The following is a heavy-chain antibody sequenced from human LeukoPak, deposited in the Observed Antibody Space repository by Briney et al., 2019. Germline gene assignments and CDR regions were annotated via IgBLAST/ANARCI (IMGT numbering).Heavy chain of an antibody. CDR3: ARRRLRDYASDY. CDR1: GGSISSSSYY. V-gene: IGHV4-39*01. Sequence: PSETLSLTCTVSGGSISSSSYYWGWIRQPPGKGLEWIGSIYYSGSTYYNPSLKSRVTISVDTSKNQFSLKLSSVTAADMAVYYCARRRLRDYASDYWGQGTLVTVSS. D-gene: IGHD3-16*01. J-gene: IGHJ4*02. CDR2: IYYSGST.